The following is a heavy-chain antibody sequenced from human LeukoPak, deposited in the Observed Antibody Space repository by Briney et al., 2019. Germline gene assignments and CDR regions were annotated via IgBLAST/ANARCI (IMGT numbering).Heavy chain of an antibody. V-gene: IGHV3-21*01. CDR2: ISTGSDYI. CDR3: ARHLKLVPAATRYFAMDV. CDR1: GFTFSTYD. Sequence: GGSLRLSCAASGFTFSTYDMNWVRQTSGKGLEWVSSISTGSDYIYYADSVKGRFTISRDNAKNSLYLQMNSLRAEDTAIYYCARHLKLVPAATRYFAMDVWGQGTTVTVSS. J-gene: IGHJ6*02. D-gene: IGHD2-2*01.